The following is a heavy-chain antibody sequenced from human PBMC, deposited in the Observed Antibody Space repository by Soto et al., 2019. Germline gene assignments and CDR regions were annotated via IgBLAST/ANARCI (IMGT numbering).Heavy chain of an antibody. J-gene: IGHJ5*02. Sequence: GGSLRLSCAASRFTFSSYAMSWVRQAPGKGLEWVSAISGSGGSTYYADSVKGRFTISRDNSKNALYLQMNSLRAEDKAVYYCAKGKYCSDSSCYAPNWFDPWGMGTLVTVSS. V-gene: IGHV3-23*01. CDR2: ISGSGGST. CDR3: AKGKYCSDSSCYAPNWFDP. CDR1: RFTFSSYA. D-gene: IGHD2-2*01.